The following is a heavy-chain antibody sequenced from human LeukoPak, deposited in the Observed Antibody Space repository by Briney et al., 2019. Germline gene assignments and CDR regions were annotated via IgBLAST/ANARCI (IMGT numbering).Heavy chain of an antibody. D-gene: IGHD3-9*01. J-gene: IGHJ6*03. V-gene: IGHV4-39*01. Sequence: SETLSLTCTASGGSISSYYWGWIRQPPGKGLEWIGGIYYSGSTYYDPSLKSRVTISVDTSKNQFSLRLSSVTAADTAAYYCARISNDWPHYYMDVWGKGTTVIVSS. CDR2: IYYSGST. CDR3: ARISNDWPHYYMDV. CDR1: GGSISSYY.